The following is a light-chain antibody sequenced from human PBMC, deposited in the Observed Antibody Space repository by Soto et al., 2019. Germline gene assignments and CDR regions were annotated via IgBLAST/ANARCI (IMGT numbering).Light chain of an antibody. J-gene: IGKJ2*01. CDR1: QSISSW. CDR2: KAS. Sequence: DLQMTQSPSTLSASVGDRVTITCRASQSISSWLAWYQQKPGKAPKLLIFKASSLESGVPSRFSGSGSGTEFTLTISSLQPDEFATYYCQQYKNFLYTFGQGTKLEIK. V-gene: IGKV1-5*03. CDR3: QQYKNFLYT.